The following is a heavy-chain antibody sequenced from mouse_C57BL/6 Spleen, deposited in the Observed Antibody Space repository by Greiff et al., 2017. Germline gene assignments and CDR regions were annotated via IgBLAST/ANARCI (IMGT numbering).Heavy chain of an antibody. V-gene: IGHV1-55*01. Sequence: QVQLQQPGAELVKPGASVTMSCTASGYTFTSYWITWVKQRPGQGLEWIGDIYPGSGSTNYTAKFKSKATLTVDTSYSTAYMQLSSLTSEDSAVYYSARWDDGYSYYFGYWGQGTTLTVSS. D-gene: IGHD2-3*01. CDR2: IYPGSGST. CDR1: GYTFTSYW. CDR3: ARWDDGYSYYFGY. J-gene: IGHJ2*01.